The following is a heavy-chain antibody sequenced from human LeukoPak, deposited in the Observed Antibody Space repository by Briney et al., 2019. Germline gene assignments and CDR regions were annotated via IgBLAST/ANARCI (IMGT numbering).Heavy chain of an antibody. V-gene: IGHV1-8*01. CDR1: GYTFTSYD. CDR2: MNPNSGNT. CDR3: ARGSICGLPSDY. D-gene: IGHD6-25*01. J-gene: IGHJ4*02. Sequence: ASVKVSCKASGYTFTSYDINWVRQATGQGLEWMGWMNPNSGNTGYAQKFQGRVTMTRNTSISTAYMELSSLRSEDTAVYYCARGSICGLPSDYWGQGTLVTVSS.